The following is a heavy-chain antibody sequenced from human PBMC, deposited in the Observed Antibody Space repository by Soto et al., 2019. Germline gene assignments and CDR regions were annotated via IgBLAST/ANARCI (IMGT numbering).Heavy chain of an antibody. V-gene: IGHV4-39*01. Sequence: SETLSLTCTVSGGSISNAAYYWGWIRQPPGKGLECIGIIYYSGNTYYSPSLKSRVSMSVDTSKNQFSLKLNSVSAADTSMYYCARVYGSGSYYFDYWGQGTLVTVSS. D-gene: IGHD3-10*01. CDR1: GGSISNAAYY. CDR2: IYYSGNT. J-gene: IGHJ4*02. CDR3: ARVYGSGSYYFDY.